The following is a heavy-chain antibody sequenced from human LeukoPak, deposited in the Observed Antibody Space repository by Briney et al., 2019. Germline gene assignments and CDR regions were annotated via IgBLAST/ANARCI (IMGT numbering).Heavy chain of an antibody. CDR3: ARRRYGSGSPSPHFDY. CDR2: IYPGDSDT. J-gene: IGHJ4*02. V-gene: IGHV5-51*01. Sequence: GESLKISCKGSGYSFTSYWIGWVRQMPGKGLEWMGIIYPGDSDTRYSPSFQGQVTISADKSISTAYLQWGSLKASDTAMYYCARRRYGSGSPSPHFDYWGQGTLVTVSS. CDR1: GYSFTSYW. D-gene: IGHD3-10*01.